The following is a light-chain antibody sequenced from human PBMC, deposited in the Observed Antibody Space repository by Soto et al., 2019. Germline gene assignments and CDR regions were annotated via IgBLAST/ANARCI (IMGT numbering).Light chain of an antibody. CDR1: QSISQS. CDR3: QQYGGSPRT. J-gene: IGKJ1*01. CDR2: DAS. Sequence: EVVLTQSPGTLSLSPGERATLSCRASQSISQSLAWYQQRPGQSPRLLINDASRRATGIPDRFTGSGFGTDFTLTISRLAPEDLAVYYCQQYGGSPRTFGQGTKV. V-gene: IGKV3-20*01.